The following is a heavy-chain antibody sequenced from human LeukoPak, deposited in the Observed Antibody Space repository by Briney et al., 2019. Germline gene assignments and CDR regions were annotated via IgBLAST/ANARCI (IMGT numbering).Heavy chain of an antibody. J-gene: IGHJ5*02. CDR3: ARGWDYWFGEP. CDR1: RYTFTSYA. Sequence: ASVKVSCKASRYTFTSYAMHWVRQAPGQRLEWMGWINAGNGNTKYSQKFQGRVTITRDTSASTAYMELGSLRFEDTAVYYCARGWDYWFGEPWGQGTLVTVSS. D-gene: IGHD3-10*01. V-gene: IGHV1-3*01. CDR2: INAGNGNT.